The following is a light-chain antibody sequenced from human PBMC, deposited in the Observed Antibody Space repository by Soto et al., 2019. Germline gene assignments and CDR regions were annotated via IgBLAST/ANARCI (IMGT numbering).Light chain of an antibody. Sequence: EIVLTQSPGTLSLSPGERATLSCRASQSVSSSYLAWYQQKPGQAPRLLIYGVSSRATGIPDRFSGSGSGTDFTLTISRLEPEDFAVYYCQHYVNSPRITVGHGTRLEIK. V-gene: IGKV3-20*01. CDR3: QHYVNSPRIT. CDR2: GVS. CDR1: QSVSSSY. J-gene: IGKJ5*01.